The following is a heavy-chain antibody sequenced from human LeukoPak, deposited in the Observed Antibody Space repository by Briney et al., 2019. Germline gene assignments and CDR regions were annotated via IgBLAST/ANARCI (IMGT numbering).Heavy chain of an antibody. D-gene: IGHD3-22*01. V-gene: IGHV1-69*04. CDR3: AIQYYYDSSGYPPAYY. CDR1: GGTFSSYA. Sequence: SVKVSCKASGGTFSSYAISWLRQAPGQGLEWMGRIIPILGIANYAQKFQGRVTITADKSTSTAYMELSSLRSEDTAVYYCAIQYYYDSSGYPPAYYWGQGTLVTVSS. CDR2: IIPILGIA. J-gene: IGHJ4*02.